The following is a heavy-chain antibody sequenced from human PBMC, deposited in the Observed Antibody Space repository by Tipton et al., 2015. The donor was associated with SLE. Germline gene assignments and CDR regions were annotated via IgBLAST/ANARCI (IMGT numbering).Heavy chain of an antibody. CDR1: GGSISSGGYY. CDR3: ARGLLVVPAAMGGWFDP. Sequence: TLSLTCTVSGGSISSGGYYWSWIRQHPGKGLEWIGYIYYSGSTYYNPSLKSRVTISVDTSKNQSSLKLSSVTAADTAVYYCARGLLVVPAAMGGWFDPWGQGTLATVSS. CDR2: IYYSGST. J-gene: IGHJ5*02. D-gene: IGHD2-2*01. V-gene: IGHV4-31*03.